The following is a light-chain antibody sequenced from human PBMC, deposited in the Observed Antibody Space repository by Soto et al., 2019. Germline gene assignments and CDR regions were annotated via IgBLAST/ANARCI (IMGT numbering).Light chain of an antibody. J-gene: IGLJ2*01. CDR2: EVS. Sequence: QSALTQPASVSGSPGQSITISCTGTSSDVDTYKYVSWYQQHPGKAPKLMIYEVSYRPSGVSDRFSGSKSCNTASLTISGLQAEDEADYYCCSYAGSTTRVQFGGGTKVTVL. V-gene: IGLV2-14*01. CDR1: SSDVDTYKY. CDR3: CSYAGSTTRVQ.